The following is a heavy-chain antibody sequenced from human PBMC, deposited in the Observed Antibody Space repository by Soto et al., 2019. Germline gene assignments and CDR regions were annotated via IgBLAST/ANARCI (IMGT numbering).Heavy chain of an antibody. CDR1: GFSLSTDRVG. J-gene: IGHJ4*02. Sequence: QITLKESGPTLVKPTQTLTLTCTFSGFSLSTDRVGVGWIRQPPGKALDWLAVIYWDDSKTYSPSLKSRLTITKDTSKNQVVLTITNMDPVDTATYYCAHAYGGRSLYWGQGTLVTVSS. V-gene: IGHV2-5*02. CDR3: AHAYGGRSLY. CDR2: IYWDDSK. D-gene: IGHD1-26*01.